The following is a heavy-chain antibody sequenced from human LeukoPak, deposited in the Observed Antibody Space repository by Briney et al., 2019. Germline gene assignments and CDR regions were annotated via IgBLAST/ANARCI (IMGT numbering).Heavy chain of an antibody. CDR3: AGDPGQWMVNFDI. D-gene: IGHD6-19*01. CDR2: IWYDGSKK. J-gene: IGHJ3*02. Sequence: GGSLRLSCAASGFTFSDAWMSWVRQAPGKGLEWVAVIWYDGSKKYYVDPVKGRFTISRDNAKNSVYLQMNNLRAEDTAVYYCAGDPGQWMVNFDIWGQGTMVTVSS. CDR1: GFTFSDAW. V-gene: IGHV3-33*08.